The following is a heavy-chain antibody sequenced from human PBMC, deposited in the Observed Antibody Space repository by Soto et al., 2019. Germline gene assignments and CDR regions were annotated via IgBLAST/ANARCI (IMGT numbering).Heavy chain of an antibody. J-gene: IGHJ5*02. Sequence: SGPTLVNPTHTLTLTCTFSGFSLSTSGMCVSWIRQPPGKALEWLALIDWDDDKYYSTSLKTRLTISKDTSKNQVVLTMTNMDPVDTATYYCARIRYFDWSPPPTGFDPWGQGTLVTVSS. CDR2: IDWDDDK. CDR1: GFSLSTSGMC. CDR3: ARIRYFDWSPPPTGFDP. V-gene: IGHV2-70*01. D-gene: IGHD3-9*01.